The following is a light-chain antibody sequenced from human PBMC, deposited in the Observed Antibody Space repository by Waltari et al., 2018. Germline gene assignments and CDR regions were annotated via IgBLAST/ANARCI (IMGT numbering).Light chain of an antibody. CDR3: ATWYDSLSVYSV. J-gene: IGLJ6*01. V-gene: IGLV1-44*01. Sequence: QSVRTQPPSASGAPGQRVTISCSGRRSNIGINTVNGYQHVPGTAPKLLIYSNNQRPSGVSDRFSGSKSGPSSSLAISGLQSEDEADYYYATWYDSLSVYSVFGSGTKVTVL. CDR1: RSNIGINT. CDR2: SNN.